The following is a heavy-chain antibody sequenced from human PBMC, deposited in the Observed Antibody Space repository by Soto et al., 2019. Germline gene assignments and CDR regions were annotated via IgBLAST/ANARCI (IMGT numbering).Heavy chain of an antibody. CDR1: GFTFSTYA. J-gene: IGHJ6*02. CDR2: ISVSGSDT. CDR3: AKFQVEGYHNYYGMDV. Sequence: GGSLRLSCAASGFTFSTYALSWVRQAPGKGLEWVSTISVSGSDTYYADSVKGRFTISRDNSRDTLYLEMNSLRAEDTAIYYCAKFQVEGYHNYYGMDVWGQGTTVTVSS. V-gene: IGHV3-23*01.